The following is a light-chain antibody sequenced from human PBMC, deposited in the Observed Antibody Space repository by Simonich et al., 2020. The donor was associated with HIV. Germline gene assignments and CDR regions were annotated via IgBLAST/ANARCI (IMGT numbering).Light chain of an antibody. J-gene: IGKJ1*01. V-gene: IGKV3-15*01. CDR2: GAS. CDR3: QQYYSTPWT. CDR1: QSVSSN. Sequence: EIVMTQSPATRSVSPGERATLSCRASQSVSSNLAWYRQRPGQAPRLLIYGASTRATGIPARFSGSGSGTEFTLTISSLQSEDVAIYYCQQYYSTPWTFGQGTKVEIK.